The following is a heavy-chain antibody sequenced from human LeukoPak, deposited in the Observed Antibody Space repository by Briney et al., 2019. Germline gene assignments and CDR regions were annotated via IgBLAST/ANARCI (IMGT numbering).Heavy chain of an antibody. D-gene: IGHD2-15*01. CDR1: GYSISSGYY. V-gene: IGHV4-38-2*02. J-gene: IGHJ4*02. CDR2: IYHSGST. Sequence: PSETLSLTCIVPGYSISSGYYWGWIRQPPGKGLEWIGSIYHSGSTYYNPSLKSRVTISVDTSKNQFSLKLSSVTAADTAVYYCARCSGGSCYYFDYWGQGTLVTVSS. CDR3: ARCSGGSCYYFDY.